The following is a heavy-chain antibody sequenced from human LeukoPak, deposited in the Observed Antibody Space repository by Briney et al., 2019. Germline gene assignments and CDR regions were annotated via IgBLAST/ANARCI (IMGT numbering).Heavy chain of an antibody. CDR2: ISGSGGST. CDR1: GFTFSSYA. D-gene: IGHD3-10*01. J-gene: IGHJ4*02. Sequence: RAGGSLRLSCAASGFTFSSYAMSWVRQAPGKGLGWVSAISGSGGSTYYADSVKGRFTISRDNSKNTLYLQMNSLRAEDTAVYYCAKEAKLWFGENADYWGQGTLVTVSS. CDR3: AKEAKLWFGENADY. V-gene: IGHV3-23*01.